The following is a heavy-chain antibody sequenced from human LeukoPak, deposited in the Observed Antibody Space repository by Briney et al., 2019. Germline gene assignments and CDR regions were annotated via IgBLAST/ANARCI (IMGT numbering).Heavy chain of an antibody. CDR3: ARVGVRGVITSFDF. CDR1: GDSISSSNW. CDR2: IHHSGST. Sequence: PSGTLSLTCAVSGDSISSSNWWSWVRQSPVKGLEWIAEIHHSGSTNCNPSLKSRATISVDKSQNQFSLQLSSVTAADTAVYYCARVGVRGVITSFDFWGQGTLVTVSS. J-gene: IGHJ4*02. V-gene: IGHV4-4*02. D-gene: IGHD3-10*01.